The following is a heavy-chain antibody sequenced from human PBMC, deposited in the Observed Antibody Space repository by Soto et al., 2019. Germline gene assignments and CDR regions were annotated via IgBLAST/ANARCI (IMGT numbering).Heavy chain of an antibody. CDR2: IYYSGST. CDR3: ARQETTYYYDSSGYYSNWFDP. CDR1: GGSISSSSYY. V-gene: IGHV4-39*01. Sequence: SETLSLTCTVSGGSISSSSYYWGWIRQPPGTGLEWIGSIYYSGSTYYNPSLKSRVTISVDTSKNQFSLKLSSVTAADTAVYYCARQETTYYYDSSGYYSNWFDPWGQGTLVTVS. D-gene: IGHD3-22*01. J-gene: IGHJ5*02.